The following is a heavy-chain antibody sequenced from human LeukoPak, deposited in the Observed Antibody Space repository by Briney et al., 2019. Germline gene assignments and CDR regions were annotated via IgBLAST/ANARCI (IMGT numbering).Heavy chain of an antibody. J-gene: IGHJ6*02. D-gene: IGHD3-3*01. CDR3: ARVVYDFWSGYYSYGMDV. CDR2: IWYDGSNK. CDR1: GFTFSSYG. V-gene: IGHV3-33*01. Sequence: GGSLRLSCAASGFTFSSYGMHWVRQAPGKGLEWAAVIWYDGSNKYYADSVKGRFTISRDNSKNTLYLQMNSLRAEDTAVYYCARVVYDFWSGYYSYGMDVWGQGTTVTVSS.